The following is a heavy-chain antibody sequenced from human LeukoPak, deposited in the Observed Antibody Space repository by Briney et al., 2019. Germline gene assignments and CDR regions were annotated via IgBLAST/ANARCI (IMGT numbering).Heavy chain of an antibody. V-gene: IGHV1-46*01. Sequence: GASVKVSCKASGNTFTSYYMHWVRQAPGQGLEWMGIINPSGGSTSYAQKFQGRVTMTRDTSTSTVYMELSSLRSEDTAVYYCARAGYCSSTSCYPRFDPWGQGTLVTVSS. CDR2: INPSGGST. CDR1: GNTFTSYY. J-gene: IGHJ5*02. D-gene: IGHD2-2*01. CDR3: ARAGYCSSTSCYPRFDP.